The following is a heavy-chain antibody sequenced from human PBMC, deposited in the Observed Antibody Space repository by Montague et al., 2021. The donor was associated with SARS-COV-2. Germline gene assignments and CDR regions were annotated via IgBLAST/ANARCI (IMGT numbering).Heavy chain of an antibody. Sequence: SETLSLTCAVYGASSSNYYCGWIRQSPGKGLEWVGEINHSGYTDXNPSLESRLTISLDSSKKQFSLKMTSVTAADTAIYYCASAPRYSFGFWAYWGQGTLVSVSS. CDR2: INHSGYT. CDR1: GASSSNYY. J-gene: IGHJ4*02. D-gene: IGHD5-12*01. CDR3: ASAPRYSFGFWAY. V-gene: IGHV4-34*01.